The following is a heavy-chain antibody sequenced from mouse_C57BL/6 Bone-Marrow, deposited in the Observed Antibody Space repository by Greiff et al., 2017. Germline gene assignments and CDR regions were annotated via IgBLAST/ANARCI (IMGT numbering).Heavy chain of an antibody. Sequence: SGPVLVKPGASVKMSCKASGYTFTDYYMNWVKQSHGKSLEWIGVINPYNGGTSYNQKFKGKATLTVDKSSSTAYMQLSSLTSEDSAVYYCAIGGYSNFFAYWGRGTLVTVSA. CDR2: INPYNGGT. CDR1: GYTFTDYY. CDR3: AIGGYSNFFAY. J-gene: IGHJ3*01. V-gene: IGHV1-19*01. D-gene: IGHD2-5*01.